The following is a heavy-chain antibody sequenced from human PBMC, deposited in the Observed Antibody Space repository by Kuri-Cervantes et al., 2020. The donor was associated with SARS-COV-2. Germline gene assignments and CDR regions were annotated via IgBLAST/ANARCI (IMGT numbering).Heavy chain of an antibody. D-gene: IGHD6-6*01. CDR3: AKDPASLRRQLGGSSNYYGMDV. J-gene: IGHJ6*02. CDR1: GFTFSSYS. V-gene: IGHV3-48*01. CDR2: ISSSSSTI. Sequence: GESLKISCATSGFTFSSYSMNWVRQAPGKGLEWVSYISSSSSTIYYADSVKGRFTISRDNSKNTLYLQMNSLRAEDTAVYYCAKDPASLRRQLGGSSNYYGMDVWGQGTTVTVSS.